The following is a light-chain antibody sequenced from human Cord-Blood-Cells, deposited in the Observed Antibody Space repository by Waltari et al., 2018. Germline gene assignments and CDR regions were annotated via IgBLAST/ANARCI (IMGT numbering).Light chain of an antibody. V-gene: IGLV1-44*01. J-gene: IGLJ3*02. CDR1: SSTIGSNT. Sequence: QSVLTQPPSASGTPGQRVTISCSGSSSTIGSNTVNWYQQLPGTAPKLLIYRSSQRPSGVPDRFSGSKSGTSASLAISGLQSEDEADYYCAAWDDSLNGPVFGGGTKLTVL. CDR3: AAWDDSLNGPV. CDR2: RSS.